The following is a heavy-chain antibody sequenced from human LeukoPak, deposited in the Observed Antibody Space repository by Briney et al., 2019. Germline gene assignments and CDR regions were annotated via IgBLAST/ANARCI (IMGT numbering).Heavy chain of an antibody. Sequence: SETLSLTCTVSGGSITSSGYFWSWIRQHPGTGLEWIGYISYSGYTYYNPSLKSRLTISVDTSKNQFSLKLTSVTAADTAVYYCARSFGESYFDYWGQGILVTVSS. J-gene: IGHJ4*02. CDR1: GGSITSSGYF. CDR2: ISYSGYT. V-gene: IGHV4-31*03. CDR3: ARSFGESYFDY. D-gene: IGHD3-10*01.